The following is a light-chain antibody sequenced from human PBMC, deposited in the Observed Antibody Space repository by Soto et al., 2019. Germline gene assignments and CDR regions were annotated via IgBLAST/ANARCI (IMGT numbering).Light chain of an antibody. J-gene: IGLJ2*01. Sequence: QSALPQPASVSGSPGQSITISCTGTSSDLGSYKFVSWYQHHPGKAPKLMIYEGSKRPSGVSNRFSGSKSGNTASLTISGLQAEDEADYYCCSYAGSSTLIFGGGTKLTVL. CDR3: CSYAGSSTLI. CDR1: SSDLGSYKF. V-gene: IGLV2-23*01. CDR2: EGS.